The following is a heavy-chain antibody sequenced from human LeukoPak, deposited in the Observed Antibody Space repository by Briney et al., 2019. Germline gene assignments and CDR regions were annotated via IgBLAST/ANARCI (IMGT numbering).Heavy chain of an antibody. Sequence: SGGSLRLSCAASGFTFSSYGMRWVRQAPGKGLGWVAVIWYDGSNKYYADSVKGRFTISRDNSKNTLYLQMNSLRAEDTAVYYCARDVRSGFVDYWGQGTLVTVSS. CDR1: GFTFSSYG. V-gene: IGHV3-33*01. CDR2: IWYDGSNK. D-gene: IGHD3-10*02. J-gene: IGHJ4*02. CDR3: ARDVRSGFVDY.